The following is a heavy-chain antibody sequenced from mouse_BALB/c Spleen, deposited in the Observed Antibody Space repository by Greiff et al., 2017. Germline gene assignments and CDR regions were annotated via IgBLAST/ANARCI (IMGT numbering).Heavy chain of an antibody. J-gene: IGHJ3*01. CDR2: ISYDGSN. Sequence: DVQLQESGPGLVKPSQSLSLTCSVTGYSITSGYYWNWIRQFPGNKLEWMGYISYDGSNNYNPSLKNRISITRDTSKNQFFLKLNSVTTEDTATYYCARDGFTSFAYWGQGTLVTVSA. V-gene: IGHV3-6*02. CDR1: GYSITSGYY. CDR3: ARDGFTSFAY. D-gene: IGHD5-1*01.